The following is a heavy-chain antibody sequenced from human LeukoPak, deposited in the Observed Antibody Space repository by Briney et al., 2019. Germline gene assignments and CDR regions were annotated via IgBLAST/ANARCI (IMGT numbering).Heavy chain of an antibody. J-gene: IGHJ6*03. Sequence: PSETLSLTCTVSGGSISSSSYYWGWIRQPPGKGLEWIGSIYYRGFTYYNPSLKSRVTISVDTSQNQFSLKLTSVTAADTAVYYCARDARIAAAALGGIYYYYYYMDVWGKGTTVTVSS. CDR3: ARDARIAAAALGGIYYYYYYMDV. CDR2: IYYRGFT. V-gene: IGHV4-39*07. D-gene: IGHD6-13*01. CDR1: GGSISSSSYY.